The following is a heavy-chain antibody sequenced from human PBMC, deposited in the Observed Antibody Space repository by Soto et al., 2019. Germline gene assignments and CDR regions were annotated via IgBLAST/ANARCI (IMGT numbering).Heavy chain of an antibody. D-gene: IGHD2-2*02. CDR1: GFTVSSNY. V-gene: IGHV3-66*01. CDR2: IYSGGST. J-gene: IGHJ3*02. Sequence: EVQLVESGGGLVQPGGSLRLSCAASGFTVSSNYMSWVRQAPGKGLEWVSVIYSGGSTYYADSVKGRFTISRDNSKNTLYLQMNSLRAEDTAAYYCARDQRYGSSTSCDTPHDAFDIWGQGTMVTVSS. CDR3: ARDQRYGSSTSCDTPHDAFDI.